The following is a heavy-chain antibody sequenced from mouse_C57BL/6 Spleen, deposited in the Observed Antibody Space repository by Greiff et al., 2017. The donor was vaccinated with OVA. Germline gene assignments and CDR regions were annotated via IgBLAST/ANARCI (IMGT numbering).Heavy chain of an antibody. V-gene: IGHV14-3*01. J-gene: IGHJ1*03. Sequence: VQLQQSVAELVRPGASVKLSCTASGFNIKNTSMHWVQQRPEQGLEWIGRIAPANGNTNYAPKFQGKATITADTSSNTAYLQLSSLTAEDTAIDDCARMVTTGYFDGWGTGTTVTVSA. CDR2: IAPANGNT. D-gene: IGHD2-2*01. CDR1: GFNIKNTS. CDR3: ARMVTTGYFDG.